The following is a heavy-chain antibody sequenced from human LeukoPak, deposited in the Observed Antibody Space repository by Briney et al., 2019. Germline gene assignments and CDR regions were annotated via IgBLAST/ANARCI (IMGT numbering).Heavy chain of an antibody. CDR3: ARGVGDFPG. J-gene: IGHJ4*02. V-gene: IGHV1-69*10. Sequence: VQVSFKAAGGTFSSYAISWVREAPGQGLEWMGRIIPILGIANYAQKFQGRVTITADKSTSTAYMELSSLRSEDTAVYYCARGVGDFPGWGQGTLVTVSS. CDR2: IIPILGIA. CDR1: GGTFSSYA. D-gene: IGHD4-17*01.